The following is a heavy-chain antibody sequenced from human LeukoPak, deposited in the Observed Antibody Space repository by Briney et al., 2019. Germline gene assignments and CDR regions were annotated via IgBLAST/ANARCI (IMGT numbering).Heavy chain of an antibody. Sequence: SQTLSLTCAISGDSVSSNSAAWNWIRQSPSRGLEWLGRTYYRSTWLNDYAGSLKSRISINPDTSKNHFSLHLNSVTPEDTAVYCANVRLGSWDWFDPWGQGTLVTVSS. CDR1: GDSVSSNSAA. CDR2: TYYRSTWLN. V-gene: IGHV6-1*01. D-gene: IGHD3-10*01. J-gene: IGHJ5*02. CDR3: NVRLGSWDWFDP.